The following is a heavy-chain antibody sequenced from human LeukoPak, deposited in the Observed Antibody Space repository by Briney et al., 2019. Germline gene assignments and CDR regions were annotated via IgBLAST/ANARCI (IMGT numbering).Heavy chain of an antibody. D-gene: IGHD1-26*01. V-gene: IGHV3-30*02. CDR2: IRYDGNNK. Sequence: PGGSLRLSCAASGFTFSGYGMHWVRQAPGKGLEWVAFIRYDGNNKYYADSVKGRFTISRDNSKNTLYLQMNSLRDEDTAVYYCAKDFIAMSDWEPLGYWGQGILVTVSS. CDR1: GFTFSGYG. J-gene: IGHJ4*02. CDR3: AKDFIAMSDWEPLGY.